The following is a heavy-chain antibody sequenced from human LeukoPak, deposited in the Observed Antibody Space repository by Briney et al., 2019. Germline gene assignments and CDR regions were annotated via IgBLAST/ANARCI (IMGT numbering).Heavy chain of an antibody. V-gene: IGHV3-30*02. CDR2: IRHDGSNK. J-gene: IGHJ5*02. CDR1: GFTYSIYG. CDR3: AKHPTRAKAGFDP. Sequence: PGGSQALPCAASGFTYSIYGIHWLPHAPGKGLERVAFIRHDGSNKYYADSVKARFTISRDNSKNTLYPQINSLRAEDTSVYQCAKHPTRAKAGFDPWGQGGLVTVSS.